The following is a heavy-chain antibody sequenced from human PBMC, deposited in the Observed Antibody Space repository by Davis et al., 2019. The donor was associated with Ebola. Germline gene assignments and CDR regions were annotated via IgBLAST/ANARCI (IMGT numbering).Heavy chain of an antibody. V-gene: IGHV5-51*01. CDR3: ARVGRLSPDYNHYVMDV. J-gene: IGHJ6*02. CDR1: GCSFTSHW. Sequence: GESLKISCKGSGCSFTSHWIGWVRQMPGKGLEWMGIIYPGDSDTRYNPSLQGQVTISADKSISTAYLQWSSLKATDTAMYYCARVGRLSPDYNHYVMDVWGQGTTVTVSS. D-gene: IGHD1-14*01. CDR2: IYPGDSDT.